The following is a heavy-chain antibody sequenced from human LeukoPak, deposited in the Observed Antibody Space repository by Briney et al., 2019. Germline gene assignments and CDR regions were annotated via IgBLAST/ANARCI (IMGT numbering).Heavy chain of an antibody. CDR3: AREHGRSGYFDY. J-gene: IGHJ4*02. CDR2: ISSDGSQK. D-gene: IGHD3-22*01. Sequence: GGSLRLSCAASGFTFSSYAMHWVRQAPGKGLEWVSFISSDGSQKYYADSVKGRFTISRDNSKNTLYLQLNSLRVEDTAVYYCAREHGRSGYFDYWGQGTLVSVSS. CDR1: GFTFSSYA. V-gene: IGHV3-30*19.